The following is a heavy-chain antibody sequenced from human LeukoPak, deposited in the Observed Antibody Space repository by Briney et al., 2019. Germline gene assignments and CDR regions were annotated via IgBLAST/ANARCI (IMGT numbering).Heavy chain of an antibody. J-gene: IGHJ6*02. Sequence: PSETLSLTCTVSGGSISSGGYYWSWIRQHPGKGLEWIGYIYYSGSTYYNPSLKSRVTISVDTSKNQFSLKLSSVTAADTAVYYCTRDRYYYGMDVWGQGTTVTVSS. CDR1: GGSISSGGYY. V-gene: IGHV4-31*03. CDR2: IYYSGST. CDR3: TRDRYYYGMDV.